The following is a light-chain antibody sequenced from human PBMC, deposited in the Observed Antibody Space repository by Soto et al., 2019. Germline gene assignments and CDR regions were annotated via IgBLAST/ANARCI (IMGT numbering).Light chain of an antibody. CDR3: TSYTSSTTYF. CDR1: TSHFNYYNS. Sequence: QSALTQPASVSGSPGQSITISCTGTTSHFNYYNSVSWYQHHPGQAPKLMIYNVSNRPSGVSYRFSGSKSGNTASLTISGLQAEDEADYYCTSYTSSTTYFFGTGTKLTVL. CDR2: NVS. J-gene: IGLJ1*01. V-gene: IGLV2-14*03.